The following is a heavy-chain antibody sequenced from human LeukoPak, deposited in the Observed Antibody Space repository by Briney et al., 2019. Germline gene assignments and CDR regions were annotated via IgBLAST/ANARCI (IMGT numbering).Heavy chain of an antibody. V-gene: IGHV3-21*01. D-gene: IGHD3-10*01. CDR1: GFTFSSYS. Sequence: PGGSLRLSCAASGFTFSSYSMNWVRQAPGKGLKWVSSISSSSSYIYYADSVKGRFTISRDNAKNSLYLQMNSLRAEDTAVYYCARGSITMVRGVIIRGPYFDYWGQGTLVTVSS. J-gene: IGHJ4*02. CDR3: ARGSITMVRGVIIRGPYFDY. CDR2: ISSSSSYI.